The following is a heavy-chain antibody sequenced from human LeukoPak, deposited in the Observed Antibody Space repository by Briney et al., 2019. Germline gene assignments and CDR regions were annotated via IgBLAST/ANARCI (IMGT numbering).Heavy chain of an antibody. D-gene: IGHD3-10*01. Sequence: PSETLSLTCTVSGGSISSYYWSWIRQPAGKGLEWIGRIYTSGSTNYNPSLKSRVTMSVDTSKNQFSLKPSSVTAADTAVYYCARDYGSGSYVNWFDPWGQGTLVTVSS. CDR3: ARDYGSGSYVNWFDP. V-gene: IGHV4-4*07. CDR1: GGSISSYY. J-gene: IGHJ5*02. CDR2: IYTSGST.